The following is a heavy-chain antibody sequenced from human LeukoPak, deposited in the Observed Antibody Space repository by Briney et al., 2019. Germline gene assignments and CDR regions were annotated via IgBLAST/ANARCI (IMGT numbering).Heavy chain of an antibody. Sequence: SSETLSLTCTVSGGSISNYYWNWIRQPPGKGRGWFGYIYYSGSTNYNPSLKSRVTISVDTSKNQFSLKVNSMTAADTAVYYCTRGIFGVVIGYYYYYMDVWGKGTTVTVSS. V-gene: IGHV4-59*01. CDR2: IYYSGST. D-gene: IGHD3-3*01. CDR1: GGSISNYY. J-gene: IGHJ6*03. CDR3: TRGIFGVVIGYYYYYMDV.